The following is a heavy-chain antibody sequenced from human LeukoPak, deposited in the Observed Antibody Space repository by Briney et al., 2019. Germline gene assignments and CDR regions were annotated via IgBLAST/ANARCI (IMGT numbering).Heavy chain of an antibody. V-gene: IGHV3-23*01. CDR2: ISGSGGST. Sequence: PGGSLRLSCAASGFTFSSYAMSWVRQAPGKGLEWVSAISGSGGSTYYADSVKGRFTISRDNSKNTLYLQMNSLRAEDTAVYYCAKEMELRFLEWLSSDYYSDYWGQGTLVTVSS. CDR1: GFTFSSYA. CDR3: AKEMELRFLEWLSSDYYSDY. J-gene: IGHJ4*02. D-gene: IGHD3-3*01.